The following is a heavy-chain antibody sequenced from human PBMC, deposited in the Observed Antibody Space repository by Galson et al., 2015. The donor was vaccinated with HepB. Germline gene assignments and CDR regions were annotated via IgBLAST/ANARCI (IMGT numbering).Heavy chain of an antibody. V-gene: IGHV5-51*01. J-gene: IGHJ3*02. CDR2: IFPDDSDT. Sequence: QSGAEVKKPGESLKISCKGSGYSFSRCWIAWVRQMPGKGLEWMGIIFPDDSDTRYSPSFQGQVTISADKSISTAYLQWNSLKASDTAMYYCATTGSNGPDAFHIWGQGTMVTVSS. D-gene: IGHD2-8*01. CDR1: GYSFSRCW. CDR3: ATTGSNGPDAFHI.